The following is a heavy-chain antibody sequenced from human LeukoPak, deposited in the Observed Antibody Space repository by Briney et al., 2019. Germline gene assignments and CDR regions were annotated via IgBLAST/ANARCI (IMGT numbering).Heavy chain of an antibody. D-gene: IGHD6-13*01. CDR2: TYYRSKWYN. CDR3: AREFGGTIAAAGPLDY. Sequence: SQTLSLTCAISGDSVSSNSSAWNWIRQSPSRGLEWLGRTYYRSKWYNDYAVSVKSRITISPDTSKNQFSLQLNSVTPEDTAVYYCAREFGGTIAAAGPLDYWGQGTLVTVSS. V-gene: IGHV6-1*01. J-gene: IGHJ4*02. CDR1: GDSVSSNSSA.